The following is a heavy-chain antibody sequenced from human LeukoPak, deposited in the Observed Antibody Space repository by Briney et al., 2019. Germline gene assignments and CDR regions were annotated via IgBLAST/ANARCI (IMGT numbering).Heavy chain of an antibody. J-gene: IGHJ4*02. CDR3: ARDRFSGSFSGFDY. V-gene: IGHV4-4*07. CDR1: GGSFSPVY. D-gene: IGHD1-26*01. Sequence: KPSETLALNCTVSGGSFSPVYWRWVRPPARQGVEWVWRIYTSGSSNYNPSLKSRATMSVDTSKNQISLKLTSVTAADTAVYYCARDRFSGSFSGFDYWGQGALVTVSS. CDR2: IYTSGSS.